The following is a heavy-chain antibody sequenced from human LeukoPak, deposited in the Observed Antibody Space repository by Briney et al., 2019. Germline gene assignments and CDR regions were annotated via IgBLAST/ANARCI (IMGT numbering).Heavy chain of an antibody. V-gene: IGHV3-9*01. CDR2: ISWNSGSI. CDR3: IGSSSSGQPY. CDR1: GFTFDDYA. J-gene: IGHJ4*02. Sequence: GRSLSLSCAASGFTFDDYAMHWVRQAPGKGLEWVSGISWNSGSIGYADSVEGRFTISRDNAKNSLYLQMNSLRAEDTALYYCIGSSSSGQPYWGQGTLVTVSS. D-gene: IGHD6-6*01.